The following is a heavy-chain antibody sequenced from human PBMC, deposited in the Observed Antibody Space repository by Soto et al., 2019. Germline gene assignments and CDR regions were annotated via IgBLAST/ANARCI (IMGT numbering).Heavy chain of an antibody. CDR1: GFTFSNYD. J-gene: IGHJ4*02. CDR3: AKLQSWRALDY. D-gene: IGHD6-13*01. V-gene: IGHV3-23*01. Sequence: EVLLLESGGGLVQPGGSLRLSCSASGFTFSNYDMGWVRQAPGKGLALVSVISGSGSGPYYADSVKGLFTIYRDNAENTLYLQMNSLRVEDTAVYYCAKLQSWRALDYWGQGTLVTVSS. CDR2: ISGSGSGP.